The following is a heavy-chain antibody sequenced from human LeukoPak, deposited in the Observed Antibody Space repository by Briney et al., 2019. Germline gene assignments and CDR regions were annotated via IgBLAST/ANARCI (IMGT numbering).Heavy chain of an antibody. J-gene: IGHJ4*02. CDR2: INPNSGGT. D-gene: IGHD1-14*01. CDR1: GYTFTGYY. CDR3: ARDLTGYSIPD. Sequence: ASVKVSCKASGYTFTGYYMHWVRQAPGQGLEWMGWINPNSGGTSYAQKFQGRVTMTRDMSTSTVYMELSSLRSEDTAVYYCARDLTGYSIPDWGQGTLVTVSS. V-gene: IGHV1-2*02.